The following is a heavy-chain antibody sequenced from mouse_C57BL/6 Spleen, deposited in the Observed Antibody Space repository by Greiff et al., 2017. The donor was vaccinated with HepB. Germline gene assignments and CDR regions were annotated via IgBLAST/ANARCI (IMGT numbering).Heavy chain of an antibody. Sequence: QVQLQQPGAELVRPGSSVKLSCKASGYTFTSYWMDWVKQRPGQGLEWIGNIYPSDSETHYNQKFKDKATLTVDKSSSTAYMQLSSLTSEDSAVYYCAREGGKGLRAMDYWGQGTSVTVSS. V-gene: IGHV1-61*01. D-gene: IGHD1-3*01. CDR2: IYPSDSET. CDR1: GYTFTSYW. CDR3: AREGGKGLRAMDY. J-gene: IGHJ4*01.